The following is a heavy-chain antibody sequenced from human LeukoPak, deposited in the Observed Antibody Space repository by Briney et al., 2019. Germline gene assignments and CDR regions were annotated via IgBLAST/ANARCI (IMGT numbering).Heavy chain of an antibody. CDR2: ISWNSGSI. J-gene: IGHJ4*02. V-gene: IGHV3-9*01. Sequence: GGSLRLSCAASGFTFDDYAMHWVRQAPGKGLEWVSGISWNSGSIGYADSVKGRFTISRNNAKNSLYLQMNSLRTEDTALYYWEKDIREQWTFDYWGQETLVTVSS. CDR3: EKDIREQWTFDY. CDR1: GFTFDDYA. D-gene: IGHD6-19*01.